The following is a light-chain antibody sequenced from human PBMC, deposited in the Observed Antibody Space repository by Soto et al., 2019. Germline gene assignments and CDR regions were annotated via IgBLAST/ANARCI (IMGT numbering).Light chain of an antibody. J-gene: IGLJ1*01. V-gene: IGLV1-44*01. Sequence: SVLTQPRSASGTPGQRVTISCSGSSSNIGSNTVNWYQQLPGTAPKLLIYSNNQRPSGVPDRFSGSKSGTSASLAISGLQSEDEADYYCAAWDDSLNASYVFGTGTKVTVL. CDR1: SSNIGSNT. CDR3: AAWDDSLNASYV. CDR2: SNN.